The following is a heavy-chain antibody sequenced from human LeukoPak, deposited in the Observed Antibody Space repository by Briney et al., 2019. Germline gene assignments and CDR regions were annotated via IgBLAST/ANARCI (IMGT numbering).Heavy chain of an antibody. CDR1: GFPFSSYW. CDR2: INHNGNVN. J-gene: IGHJ6*02. D-gene: IGHD3-16*01. V-gene: IGHV3-7*03. CDR3: ARGGGLDV. Sequence: GGSLRLSCVASGFPFSSYWMTWARQAPGKGLEWVASINHNGNVNYYVDSVKGRFTISRDNAKNSLYLQMSNLRAEGTAVYFCARGGGLDVWGQGATVTVSS.